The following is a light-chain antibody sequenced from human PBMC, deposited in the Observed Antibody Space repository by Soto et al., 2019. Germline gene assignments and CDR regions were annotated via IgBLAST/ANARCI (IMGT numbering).Light chain of an antibody. J-gene: IGKJ1*01. V-gene: IGKV1-5*01. Sequence: DIQMTQSPSTLSASVGDRFTITCRASQSISSWLAWYQHKPGKAPXVLIYDASSLESGVPSRLSGSGSGTEFTLTISSMQPDDFATYYCQQYNSYSTFGQGTKVDIK. CDR1: QSISSW. CDR2: DAS. CDR3: QQYNSYST.